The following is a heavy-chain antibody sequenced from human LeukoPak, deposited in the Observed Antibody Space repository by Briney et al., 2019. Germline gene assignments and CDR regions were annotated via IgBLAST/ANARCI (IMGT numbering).Heavy chain of an antibody. V-gene: IGHV3-21*01. CDR2: ISSSSYI. Sequence: PGGSLRLSCAASGFTFSSYSMNWVRQAPGKGLEWVSSISSSSYIYYADSVKGRFTISRDNAKNSLYLQMNSLRAEDTAVYYCARDPPLPVTTDYFDYWGQGTLVTVSS. CDR3: ARDPPLPVTTDYFDY. D-gene: IGHD4-17*01. J-gene: IGHJ4*02. CDR1: GFTFSSYS.